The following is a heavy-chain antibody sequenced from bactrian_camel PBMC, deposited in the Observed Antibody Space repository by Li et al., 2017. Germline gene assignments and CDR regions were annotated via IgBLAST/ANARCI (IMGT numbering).Heavy chain of an antibody. CDR2: INNGGGST. V-gene: IGHV3S40*01. J-gene: IGHJ4*01. Sequence: VQLVESGGGLVQPGGSLRLSCAASGFTFSNYGMNWVRQAPGKGLEWVSRINNGGGSTYYADSLKGRFTISRDNDKNTVNQLMNSLKPEDTAMYYCAKGNLGWSYAGYWGQGTQVTVS. CDR3: AKGNLGWSYAGY. CDR1: GFTFSNYG. D-gene: IGHD5*01.